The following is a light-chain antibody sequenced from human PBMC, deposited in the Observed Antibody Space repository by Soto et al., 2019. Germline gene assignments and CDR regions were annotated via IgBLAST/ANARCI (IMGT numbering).Light chain of an antibody. CDR1: QTINNN. CDR2: GAS. Sequence: EIVMTQSPATLSVSPGERVTLSCRASQTINNNLAWYQQTPGQAPRLLFFGASTRAAGVPARFSGSGSGTEFTLTISSLQSEDFAVYYCQQYNNWPPYTFGQGTKLEIK. J-gene: IGKJ2*01. V-gene: IGKV3-15*01. CDR3: QQYNNWPPYT.